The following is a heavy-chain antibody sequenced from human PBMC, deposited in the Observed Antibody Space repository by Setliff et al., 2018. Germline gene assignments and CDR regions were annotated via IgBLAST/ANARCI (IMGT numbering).Heavy chain of an antibody. CDR2: IYHSGST. Sequence: SETLSLTCTVSGYSISSGYYWGWIRQPPGKGLEWIGSIYHSGSTYYNPSLKSRVTISVDTSKNQFSLKLSSVTAADTALYYCAREKGVYTYYFDYWGQGTLVTVSS. J-gene: IGHJ4*02. CDR1: GYSISSGYY. V-gene: IGHV4-38-2*02. D-gene: IGHD3-10*01. CDR3: AREKGVYTYYFDY.